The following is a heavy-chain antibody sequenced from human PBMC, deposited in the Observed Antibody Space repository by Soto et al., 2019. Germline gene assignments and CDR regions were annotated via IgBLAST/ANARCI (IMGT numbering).Heavy chain of an antibody. D-gene: IGHD3-16*01. V-gene: IGHV6-1*01. J-gene: IGHJ3*02. CDR3: ARDRLQGDDAFDI. CDR1: GDIVSSNSAA. CDR2: TYYRSQWFN. Sequence: SQTLSLTCAISGDIVSSNSAACNWIRQSPSRGLEWLGRTYYRSQWFNDYAVSVKSRITINPDTSKNQFSLQLNSVTPEDTAVYYCARDRLQGDDAFDIWGQGTMVTVS.